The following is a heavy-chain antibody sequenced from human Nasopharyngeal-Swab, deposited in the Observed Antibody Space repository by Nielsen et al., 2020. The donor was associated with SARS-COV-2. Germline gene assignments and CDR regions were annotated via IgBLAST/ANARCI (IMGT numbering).Heavy chain of an antibody. V-gene: IGHV4-34*01. CDR1: GFTFSSYS. CDR2: INHSGST. J-gene: IGHJ4*02. CDR3: ARAGWVYYDSVRGPFDY. D-gene: IGHD3-22*01. Sequence: GSLRLSCAASGFTFSSYSMNWVRQPPGKGLEWIGEINHSGSTNYNPSLKSRVTISVDTSKNQFSLKLSSVTAADTAVYYCARAGWVYYDSVRGPFDYWGQGTLVTVSS.